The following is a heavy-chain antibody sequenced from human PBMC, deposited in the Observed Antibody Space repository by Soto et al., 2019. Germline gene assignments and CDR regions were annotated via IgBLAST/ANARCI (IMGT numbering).Heavy chain of an antibody. CDR1: GGSISSGGYY. V-gene: IGHV4-31*03. Sequence: NPSETLSLTCTVSGGSISSGGYYWSWIRQHPGKGLEWIGYIYYSGSTYYNPSLKSRVTISVDTSKNQFSLKLSSVTAADTAVYYCAREFVAARVYGMDVWGQGTTVTVSS. CDR3: AREFVAARVYGMDV. CDR2: IYYSGST. J-gene: IGHJ6*02. D-gene: IGHD2-21*01.